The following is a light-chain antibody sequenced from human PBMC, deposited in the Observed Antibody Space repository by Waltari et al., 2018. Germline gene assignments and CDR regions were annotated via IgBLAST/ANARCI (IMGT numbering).Light chain of an antibody. Sequence: EIVLTQSPGTLSLSPGERATLSCRSRQRVASSYLGGYQQKPGQAPSLLIYGASSRATGIPDRFSGSGSGTDFTLTISRLEPEDFAVYYCQHFGSSPYTFGQGTKLEIK. CDR2: GAS. CDR3: QHFGSSPYT. J-gene: IGKJ2*01. CDR1: QRVASSY. V-gene: IGKV3-20*01.